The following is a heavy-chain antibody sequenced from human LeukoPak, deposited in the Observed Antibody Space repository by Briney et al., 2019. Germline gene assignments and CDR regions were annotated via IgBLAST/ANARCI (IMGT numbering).Heavy chain of an antibody. V-gene: IGHV1-69*06. J-gene: IGHJ4*02. Sequence: SVKVSCKASGGTFSSYAISWVRQAPGQGLEWMGGIIPIFGTANYAQKFRGRVTITADKSTSTAYMELSSLRSEDTAVYYCARSDEPLYYFDYWGQGTLVTVSS. CDR2: IIPIFGTA. CDR1: GGTFSSYA. CDR3: ARSDEPLYYFDY. D-gene: IGHD1-14*01.